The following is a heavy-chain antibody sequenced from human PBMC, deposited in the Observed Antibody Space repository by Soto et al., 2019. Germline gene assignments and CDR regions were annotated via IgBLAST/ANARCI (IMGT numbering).Heavy chain of an antibody. CDR1: GDSVSSNSAP. CDR3: AGWSHSRSSSHLGYYYYGMDV. V-gene: IGHV6-1*01. Sequence: SQTLSLTCAISGDSVSSNSAPWNWIRQSPSRGLEWLGRTYYRSKWYNDYAVSVKSRITINPDTSKNQFSLQLNSVTPEDTAVYYCAGWSHSRSSSHLGYYYYGMDVWGQGTTVTVYS. J-gene: IGHJ6*02. CDR2: TYYRSKWYN. D-gene: IGHD6-6*01.